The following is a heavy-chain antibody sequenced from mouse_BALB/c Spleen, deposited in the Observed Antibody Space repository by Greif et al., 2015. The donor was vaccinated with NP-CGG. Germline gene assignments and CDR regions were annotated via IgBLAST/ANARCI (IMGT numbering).Heavy chain of an antibody. CDR3: ARENRARATYYAMDY. Sequence: EVKVVESGGGLVQPGGSLRLSCATSGFTFTDYYMSWVRQPPGKALEWLGFIRNKANGYTTEYSASVKGRFTISRDNSQSIPYLQMNTLRAEDSATYYCARENRARATYYAMDYWGQGTSVTVSS. J-gene: IGHJ4*01. V-gene: IGHV7-3*02. D-gene: IGHD3-1*01. CDR1: GFTFTDYY. CDR2: IRNKANGYTT.